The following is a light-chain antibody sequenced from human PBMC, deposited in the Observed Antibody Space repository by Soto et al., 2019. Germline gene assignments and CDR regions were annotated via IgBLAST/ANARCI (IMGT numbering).Light chain of an antibody. CDR3: QQYGSSPFT. Sequence: ESVLTQSPGTLSMSPGERATLSCRASQSVSSSYSAWYQQKPGQAPRLLIYGASRRATGIPDRFSGSRSETDFTLTISSLEPEDFAVYYCQQYGSSPFTFGPGTKVDIK. CDR1: QSVSSSY. V-gene: IGKV3-20*01. CDR2: GAS. J-gene: IGKJ3*01.